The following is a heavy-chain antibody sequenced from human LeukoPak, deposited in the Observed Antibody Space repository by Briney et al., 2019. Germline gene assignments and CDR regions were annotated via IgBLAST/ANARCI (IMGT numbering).Heavy chain of an antibody. J-gene: IGHJ6*03. CDR1: GYTFTSYG. CDR3: ARGSKGEQYYYYYMDV. CDR2: ISAYNGNT. V-gene: IGHV1-18*01. D-gene: IGHD1/OR15-1a*01. Sequence: ASVKVSCKASGYTFTSYGISWVRQAPGQGLEWMGWISAYNGNTNYAQKLQGRVTMTTDTSTSTAYMELRSLRSEDTAIYYCARGSKGEQYYYYYMDVWGKGTTVTVSS.